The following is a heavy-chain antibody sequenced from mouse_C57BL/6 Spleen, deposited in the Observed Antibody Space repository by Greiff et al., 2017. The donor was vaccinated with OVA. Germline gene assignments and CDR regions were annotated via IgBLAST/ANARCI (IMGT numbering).Heavy chain of an antibody. CDR2: ISSGGSYT. Sequence: DVKLVESGGDLVKPGGSLKLSCAASGFTFSSYGMSWVRQTPDKRLEWVATISSGGSYTYYPDSVKGRFTISRDNAKNTLYLQMSSLKSEDTAMYYCARYDYDWFAYWGQGTLVTVSA. J-gene: IGHJ3*01. D-gene: IGHD2-4*01. V-gene: IGHV5-6*02. CDR3: ARYDYDWFAY. CDR1: GFTFSSYG.